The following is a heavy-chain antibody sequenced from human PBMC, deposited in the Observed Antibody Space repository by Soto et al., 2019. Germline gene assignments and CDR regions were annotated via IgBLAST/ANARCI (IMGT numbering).Heavy chain of an antibody. J-gene: IGHJ5*02. Sequence: GGSLRLSCAASGFTFSSYGMHWVRKAPGKGLEWVAVIWYDGSNKYYADSVKGRFTISRDNSKNTLYLQMNSLRAEDTAVYYCARDRGWYSIDNWFDPWGQGTLVTVSA. CDR3: ARDRGWYSIDNWFDP. V-gene: IGHV3-33*01. CDR2: IWYDGSNK. D-gene: IGHD6-19*01. CDR1: GFTFSSYG.